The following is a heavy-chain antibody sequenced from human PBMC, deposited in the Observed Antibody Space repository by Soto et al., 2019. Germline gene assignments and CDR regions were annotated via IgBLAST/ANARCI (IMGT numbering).Heavy chain of an antibody. J-gene: IGHJ4*02. CDR3: ARGRLLWVGAYFDF. D-gene: IGHD3-10*01. V-gene: IGHV2-5*02. CDR2: ISWDDDN. Sequence: QVTLKESGPMLVKPTQSLTLTCTFSGFSLTTNGVGVGWIRHPPGKALEWLALISWDDDNRYSTSLKNRLTTTKDTYNHNVVLTIAYMDPVDTAAYYCARGRLLWVGAYFDFWGQGILVTVSS. CDR1: GFSLTTNGVG.